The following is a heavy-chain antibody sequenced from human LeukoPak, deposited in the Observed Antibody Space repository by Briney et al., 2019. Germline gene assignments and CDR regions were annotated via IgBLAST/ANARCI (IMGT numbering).Heavy chain of an antibody. CDR2: IVPIFGTA. CDR1: GGTFSRSA. V-gene: IGHV1-69*05. Sequence: SVTVSCKVSGGTFSRSAISWVRQAPGQGLEWMGGIVPIFGTANYAENFQGRLTITTDESTSTAYMELTSLRSDDTAVYYCARSPAAPGNLYYYYMDVWGKGTTVTVSS. J-gene: IGHJ6*03. CDR3: ARSPAAPGNLYYYYMDV. D-gene: IGHD6-13*01.